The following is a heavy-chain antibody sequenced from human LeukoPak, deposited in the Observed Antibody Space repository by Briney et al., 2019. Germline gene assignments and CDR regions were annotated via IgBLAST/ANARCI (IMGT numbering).Heavy chain of an antibody. CDR2: IYSGGNT. CDR3: ARVFGSGAVAAYFDY. CDR1: GFTVSTNY. J-gene: IGHJ4*02. Sequence: GGSLRLSCAASGFTVSTNYMSWVRQAPGKGLEWVSVIYSGGNTYYADSVKGRFTISRDNSKNTLYPQMNSLRAEDTAVYYCARVFGSGAVAAYFDYWGQGTLVTVSS. V-gene: IGHV3-53*01. D-gene: IGHD6-19*01.